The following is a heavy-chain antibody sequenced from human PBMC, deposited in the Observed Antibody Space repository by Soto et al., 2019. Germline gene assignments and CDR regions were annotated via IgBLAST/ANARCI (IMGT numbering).Heavy chain of an antibody. CDR3: ERVCIAARWGGGMDV. D-gene: IGHD6-6*01. V-gene: IGHV3-33*01. CDR1: GFTFSSYG. J-gene: IGHJ6*02. CDR2: IWYDGSNK. Sequence: PGGSLRLSCAASGFTFSSYGMHWVRQAPGKGLEWVAVIWYDGSNKYYADSVKGRFTISRDNSKNTLYLQMNSLRAEDTAVYYCERVCIAARWGGGMDVWGQGTTVTVSS.